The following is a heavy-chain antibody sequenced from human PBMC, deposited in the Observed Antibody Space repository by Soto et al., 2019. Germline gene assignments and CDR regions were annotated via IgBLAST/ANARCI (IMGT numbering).Heavy chain of an antibody. CDR3: ARSMGWRDAFDI. J-gene: IGHJ3*02. CDR2: IKEDGSDK. CDR1: GFTFGSYW. V-gene: IGHV3-7*01. Sequence: PGGSLILSCAASGFTFGSYWMSWVRQAPGKGLEWVANIKEDGSDKFYGDSVKGRFTISRDNARNSLYLQMNSLRAEDTAVYYCARSMGWRDAFDIWGLGTMVTVSS. D-gene: IGHD2-15*01.